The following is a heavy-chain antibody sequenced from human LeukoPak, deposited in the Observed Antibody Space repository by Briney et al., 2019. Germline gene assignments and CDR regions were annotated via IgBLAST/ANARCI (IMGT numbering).Heavy chain of an antibody. CDR3: ARDGVTIFGVVIRSRGGWFDP. J-gene: IGHJ5*02. CDR1: GYTFTSYY. CDR2: INPSGGST. V-gene: IGHV1-46*01. Sequence: ASVKVSCKASGYTFTSYYMNWVRQAPGQGVEWMGVINPSGGSTTYAQKLQGRVTMTRHTSTSTVYMELSSLRSEGTAVYYCARDGVTIFGVVIRSRGGWFDPWGQGTLVTVSS. D-gene: IGHD3-3*01.